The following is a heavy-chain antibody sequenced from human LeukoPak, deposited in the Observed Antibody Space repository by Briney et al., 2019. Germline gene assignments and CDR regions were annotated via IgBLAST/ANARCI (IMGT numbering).Heavy chain of an antibody. Sequence: PGGSLRLSCAASGFTVSSNYMSWVRQAPGKGLEWVSVIYSGGSTYYADSVKGRFTISRDNSKNTLYLQMNSLRAEDTAVYYCAAMDYYYYMDVWGKGTTVTISS. J-gene: IGHJ6*03. D-gene: IGHD5-24*01. CDR1: GFTVSSNY. CDR3: AAMDYYYYMDV. CDR2: IYSGGST. V-gene: IGHV3-53*01.